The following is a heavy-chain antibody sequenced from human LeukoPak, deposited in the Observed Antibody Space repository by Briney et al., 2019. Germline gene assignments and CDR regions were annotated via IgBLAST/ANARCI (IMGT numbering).Heavy chain of an antibody. D-gene: IGHD1-1*01. J-gene: IGHJ4*02. V-gene: IGHV3-7*01. CDR2: VKYDGTEK. Sequence: PGGSLRLSCATSGFHFTSQLMSWVRQVPGKGLGWVANVKYDGTEKNYVDSVKGRFTISRDNAKNSLYLQMDSLRVEDTAVYYCAREGRWEKTPNWWGQGTLLTVSS. CDR3: AREGRWEKTPNW. CDR1: GFHFTSQL.